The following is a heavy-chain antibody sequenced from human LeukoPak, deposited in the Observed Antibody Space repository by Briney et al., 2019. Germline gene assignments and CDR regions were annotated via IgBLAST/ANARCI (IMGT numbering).Heavy chain of an antibody. CDR2: IRSTANGYAT. J-gene: IGHJ4*02. V-gene: IGHV3-73*01. CDR1: GFTFSGSA. CDR3: TGNYYGSRSYADFDY. Sequence: GGSLRLSCAASGFTFSGSALHWVRQASGKGLEWVGRIRSTANGYATAYAASVKGRFTISRDDSKNTAYLQMDSLKTEDTAVYYCTGNYYGSRSYADFDYWGQGTLVTVSS. D-gene: IGHD3-10*01.